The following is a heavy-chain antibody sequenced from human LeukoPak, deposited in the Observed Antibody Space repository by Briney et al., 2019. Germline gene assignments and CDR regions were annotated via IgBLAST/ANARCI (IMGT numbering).Heavy chain of an antibody. V-gene: IGHV3-23*01. J-gene: IGHJ1*01. CDR1: GFILSSFA. CDR2: ISSPGGNT. Sequence: GGSLRLSCASSGFILSSFAMSWVRQPPGKGLEWVSSISSPGGNTYYADSVKGRFTISRDNSNNLVYLQMNSLRAEDTAVYYCAKTRNGYTTEYLQHWGQGTLVTVSS. D-gene: IGHD2-2*02. CDR3: AKTRNGYTTEYLQH.